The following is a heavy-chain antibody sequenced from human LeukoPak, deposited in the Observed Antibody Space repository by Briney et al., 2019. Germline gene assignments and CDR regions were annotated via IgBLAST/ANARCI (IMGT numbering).Heavy chain of an antibody. V-gene: IGHV3-30*18. CDR2: ISYDGSNK. D-gene: IGHD3-10*01. Sequence: PGGSLRLPCAASGFTFSSYGMHWVRQAPGKGLEWVAVISYDGSNKYYADSVKGRFTISRDNSKNTLYLQMNSLRAEDTAVYYCAKHTTMVRGVPAFDPWGQGTLVTVSS. CDR3: AKHTTMVRGVPAFDP. J-gene: IGHJ5*02. CDR1: GFTFSSYG.